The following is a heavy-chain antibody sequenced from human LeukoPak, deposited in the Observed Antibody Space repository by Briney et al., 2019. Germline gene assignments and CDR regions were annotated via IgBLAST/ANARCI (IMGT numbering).Heavy chain of an antibody. CDR3: AKDPNGDYLGAFDF. J-gene: IGHJ3*01. Sequence: GGSLRLSCAGSGFTFINYAMIWVRRAPGKGLEYVSAITGSGAGTYYADSVKGRFTISRDNSKSTLYLQMNSLRAEDTAVYYCAKDPNGDYLGAFDFWGRGTMVTVSS. CDR2: ITGSGAGT. D-gene: IGHD4-17*01. CDR1: GFTFINYA. V-gene: IGHV3-23*01.